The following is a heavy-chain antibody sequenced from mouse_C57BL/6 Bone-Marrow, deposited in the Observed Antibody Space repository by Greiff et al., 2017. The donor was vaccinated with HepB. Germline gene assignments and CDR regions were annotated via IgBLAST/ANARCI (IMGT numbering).Heavy chain of an antibody. J-gene: IGHJ3*01. Sequence: VQLQQSGAELVRPGTSVKVSCKASGYAFTNYLIEWVKQRPGQGLEWIGVINPGSGGTNYNEKFKGKATLTADKSSSTAYMQLSSLTSEDSAVYFCARSGFYSNYEAWFAYWGQGTLVTVSA. CDR3: ARSGFYSNYEAWFAY. CDR1: GYAFTNYL. V-gene: IGHV1-54*01. CDR2: INPGSGGT. D-gene: IGHD2-5*01.